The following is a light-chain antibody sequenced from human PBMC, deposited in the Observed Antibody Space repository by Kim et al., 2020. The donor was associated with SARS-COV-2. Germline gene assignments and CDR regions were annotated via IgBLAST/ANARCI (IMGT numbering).Light chain of an antibody. J-gene: IGKJ3*01. CDR3: QQTYITPFT. CDR2: AAS. CDR1: QSISSH. V-gene: IGKV1-39*01. Sequence: ASVVDRLTIACRPTQSISSHLNWYQPQPGRAPKLLISAASTLQGGVPSRFSGSGSETYFTLTISSLQPEDFATYFCQQTYITPFTFGPGTKVHIK.